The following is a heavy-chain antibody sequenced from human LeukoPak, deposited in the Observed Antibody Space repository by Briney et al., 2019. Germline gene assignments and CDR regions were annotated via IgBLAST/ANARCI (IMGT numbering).Heavy chain of an antibody. CDR3: ARDHIAAAGTFDY. J-gene: IGHJ4*02. D-gene: IGHD6-13*01. CDR2: IRYDGSNK. Sequence: PGGSLRLSCVASGFTFSSYGMHWVRQAPGKGLEWVAFIRYDGSNKYYADSVKGRFTISRDNSKNSLYLQMNSLRAEDTAVYYCARDHIAAAGTFDYWGQGTLVTVSS. CDR1: GFTFSSYG. V-gene: IGHV3-30*02.